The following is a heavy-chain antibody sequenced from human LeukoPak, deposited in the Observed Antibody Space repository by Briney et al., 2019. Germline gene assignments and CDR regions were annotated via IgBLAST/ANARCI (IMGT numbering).Heavy chain of an antibody. Sequence: GASVKVSCKVSGYTLTELSIHWVRQAPGKGLEWMGSFAPEDGETIYSQKLQGRVTMTTDTSTSTAYMELRSLRSDDTAVYYCARVTAVVTAKGAFDIWGQGTMVTVSS. CDR2: FAPEDGET. V-gene: IGHV1-24*01. CDR1: GYTLTELS. J-gene: IGHJ3*02. CDR3: ARVTAVVTAKGAFDI. D-gene: IGHD2-21*02.